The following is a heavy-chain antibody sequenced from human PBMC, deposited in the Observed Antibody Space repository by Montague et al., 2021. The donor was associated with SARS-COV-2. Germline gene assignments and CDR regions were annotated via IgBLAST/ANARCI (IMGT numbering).Heavy chain of an antibody. CDR2: ISYDGSNK. CDR3: SSLLLWFGEFRAFDS. Sequence: SLRLSCAASGFTFSSYAMHWVRQAPGKGLEWVAVISYDGSNKYYADSVKGRFTISRDNSKNTLYLQMNSLRAEDTAVYYCSSLLLWFGEFRAFDSWGQATLVNV. J-gene: IGHJ4*02. V-gene: IGHV3-30*04. CDR1: GFTFSSYA. D-gene: IGHD3-10*01.